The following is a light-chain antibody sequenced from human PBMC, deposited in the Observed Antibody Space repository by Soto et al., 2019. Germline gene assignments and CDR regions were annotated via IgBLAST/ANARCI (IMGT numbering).Light chain of an antibody. CDR1: XXISSW. CDR2: XXS. V-gene: IGKV1-12*01. Sequence: DIQMTQSPSSLSASVGDRVTIXXRXXXXISSWLAWYQQKPXKAHKLXXYXXSSLQSGVPSRFSGSGSGTDFTLTISSLQPEDFATYFCEQSNSAPLTFPLTFGGGTKVDIK. J-gene: IGKJ4*01. CDR3: EQSNSAPLTFPLT.